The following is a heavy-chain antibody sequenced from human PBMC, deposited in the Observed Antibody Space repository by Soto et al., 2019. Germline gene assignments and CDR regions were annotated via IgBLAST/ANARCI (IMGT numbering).Heavy chain of an antibody. D-gene: IGHD3-10*01. CDR1: GGYIIGSDW. V-gene: IGHV4-4*02. CDR3: ARDRGYYGSGSYYNRVNWFHP. Sequence: PLETLSLTCAVSGGYIIGSDWWRWVRQPPGKGLEWIGEIYHSGSTNYNPSLKSRVTISVDKSKNQFSLKLSSVTAADTAVYYCARDRGYYGSGSYYNRVNWFHPWGQGTLVTVSS. CDR2: IYHSGST. J-gene: IGHJ5*02.